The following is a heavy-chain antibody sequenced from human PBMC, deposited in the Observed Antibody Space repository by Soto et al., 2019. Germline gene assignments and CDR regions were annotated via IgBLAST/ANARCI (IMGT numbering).Heavy chain of an antibody. CDR3: ARDLAAAAY. D-gene: IGHD6-13*01. CDR1: GYIFTNYY. V-gene: IGHV1-46*01. J-gene: IGHJ4*02. CDR2: INPLPTSGST. Sequence: ASVKVSCKASGYIFTNYYIHWVRQAPGQGLEWMAIINPLPTSGSTNYAQEFQGRVTVTRDTSTSTVYMELSSLRSDDTAIYYCARDLAAAAYWGQGTLVTVSS.